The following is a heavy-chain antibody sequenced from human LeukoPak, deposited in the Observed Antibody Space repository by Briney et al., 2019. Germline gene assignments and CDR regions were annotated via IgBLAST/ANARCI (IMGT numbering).Heavy chain of an antibody. CDR2: INPSGST. Sequence: ASVKVSCKASGYTFTGHYMHWVRQAPGQGLEWMGIINPSGSTSNAQKFQGRVTMTRDMSTTTVYMELSSLRSEDTAVYYCARGQWLGHDAFDIWGLGTMVTVSS. V-gene: IGHV1-46*01. D-gene: IGHD6-19*01. CDR1: GYTFTGHY. CDR3: ARGQWLGHDAFDI. J-gene: IGHJ3*02.